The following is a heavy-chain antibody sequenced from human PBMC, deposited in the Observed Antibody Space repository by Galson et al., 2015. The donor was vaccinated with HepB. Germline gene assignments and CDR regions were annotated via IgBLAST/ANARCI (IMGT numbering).Heavy chain of an antibody. CDR2: FDPVDGET. J-gene: IGHJ6*02. V-gene: IGHV1-24*01. CDR1: GSTLNDLS. CDR3: ARDSRLELRLNNYFSYGMDV. Sequence: SVKVSCKVSGSTLNDLSIHWVRQAPGKGLEWMGGFDPVDGETVYAQRFQGRVTMTADASTGTAYLELRNLRSDDTAVYYCARDSRLELRLNNYFSYGMDVWGQGIAVIVSS. D-gene: IGHD1-1*01.